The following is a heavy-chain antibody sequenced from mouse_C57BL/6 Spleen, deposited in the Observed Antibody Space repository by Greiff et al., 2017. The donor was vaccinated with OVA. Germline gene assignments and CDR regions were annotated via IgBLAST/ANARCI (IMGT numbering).Heavy chain of an antibody. V-gene: IGHV1-81*01. CDR1: GYTFTSYG. J-gene: IGHJ4*01. Sequence: VQGVESGAELARPGASVKLSCKASGYTFTSYGISWVKQRTGQGLEWIGEIYPRSGNTYYNEKFKGKATLTADKSSSTAYMELRSLTSEDSAVYFCAREIDYYGSSYGAMDYWGQGTSVTVSS. CDR2: IYPRSGNT. D-gene: IGHD1-1*01. CDR3: AREIDYYGSSYGAMDY.